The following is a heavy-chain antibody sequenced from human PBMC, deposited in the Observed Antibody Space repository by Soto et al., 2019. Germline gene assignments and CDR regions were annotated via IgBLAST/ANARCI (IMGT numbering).Heavy chain of an antibody. J-gene: IGHJ4*02. CDR3: VKGGTYSSSSNFDY. CDR1: GFTFSSYA. D-gene: IGHD6-6*01. CDR2: ISSNGGST. Sequence: EVQLVESGGGLVQPGGSLRLSCSASGFTFSSYAMHWVCQAPGKGLEYISGISSNGGSTYYADSVKGRFTISRDNSKNTLYLQMSSLRAEDTAVYYCVKGGTYSSSSNFDYWGQGTLVTVSS. V-gene: IGHV3-64D*08.